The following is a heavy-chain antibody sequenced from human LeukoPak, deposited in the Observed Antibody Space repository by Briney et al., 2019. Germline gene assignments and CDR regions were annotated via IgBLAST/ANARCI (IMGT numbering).Heavy chain of an antibody. Sequence: GRSLRLSCAASGFTFSSYAMHWVRQAPGKGLEWVAVISYDGSNKYYADSVKGRFTISRDNSKNTLYLQMNSLRAEDTAVYSCARESVAFSSGWYAGDYWGQGTLVTVSS. J-gene: IGHJ4*02. CDR3: ARESVAFSSGWYAGDY. CDR1: GFTFSSYA. D-gene: IGHD6-19*01. V-gene: IGHV3-30*04. CDR2: ISYDGSNK.